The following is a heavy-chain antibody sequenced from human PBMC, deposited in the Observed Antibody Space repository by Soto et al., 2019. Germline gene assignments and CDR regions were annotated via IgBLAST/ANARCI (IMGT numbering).Heavy chain of an antibody. D-gene: IGHD6-13*01. CDR2: ISGNSDST. J-gene: IGHJ4*02. V-gene: IGHV3-23*01. Sequence: GGSLRLSCAASGFTFSSYSISCVRQAPGKGLECISIISGNSDSTYYADSVKGRFTISRDNSKNTLSLQMNSLRVDDTAVYYCAKRASSSNWSPLDYWGQGILVTVSS. CDR3: AKRASSSNWSPLDY. CDR1: GFTFSSYS.